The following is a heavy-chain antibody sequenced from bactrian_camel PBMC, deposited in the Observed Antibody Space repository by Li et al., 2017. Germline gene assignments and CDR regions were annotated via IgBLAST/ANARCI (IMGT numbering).Heavy chain of an antibody. J-gene: IGHJ6*01. CDR2: INAAGSST. Sequence: VQLVESGGGLVQPGGSLRLSCAASGFIFTNYDMSWVRQAPGKGLEWVSTINAAGSSTYYAESVKGRFTISRDNAKNTVYLQMNSLKPDDTAMYYCAAAIYYFTPQWPLKENDSGYWGQGTQVTVS. V-gene: IGHV3S40*01. CDR3: AAAIYYFTPQWPLKENDSGY. D-gene: IGHD2*01. CDR1: GFIFTNYD.